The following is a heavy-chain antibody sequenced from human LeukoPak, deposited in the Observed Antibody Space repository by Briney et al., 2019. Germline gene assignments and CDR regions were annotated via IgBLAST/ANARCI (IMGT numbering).Heavy chain of an antibody. J-gene: IGHJ4*02. V-gene: IGHV1-46*01. CDR3: AREVYSNYADDY. CDR2: INPSGGST. Sequence: GASVKVSCKASGYTFTSYYMHWVRQAPGQGLEWMGIINPSGGSTSYAQKFQGRVTMTTDTSTSTAYMELRSLRSDDTAVYYCAREVYSNYADDYWGQGTLVTVSS. CDR1: GYTFTSYY. D-gene: IGHD4-11*01.